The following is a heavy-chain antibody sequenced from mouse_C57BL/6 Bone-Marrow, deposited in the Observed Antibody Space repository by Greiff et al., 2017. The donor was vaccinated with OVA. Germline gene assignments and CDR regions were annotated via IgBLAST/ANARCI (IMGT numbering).Heavy chain of an antibody. Sequence: VQLQQPGAELVKPGASVKMSCKASGYTFTSYWITWVKQRPGQGLEWIGDIYPGSGSTNYNEKFKSKATLTVDTSSSTAYMQLSSLTSEDSAVYCCAREGIYYYGSSYVGFAYWGQGTLVTVSA. CDR3: AREGIYYYGSSYVGFAY. J-gene: IGHJ3*01. CDR1: GYTFTSYW. D-gene: IGHD1-1*01. V-gene: IGHV1-55*01. CDR2: IYPGSGST.